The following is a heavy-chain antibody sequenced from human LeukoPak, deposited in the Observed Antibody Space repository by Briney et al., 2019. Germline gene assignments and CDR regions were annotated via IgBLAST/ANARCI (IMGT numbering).Heavy chain of an antibody. J-gene: IGHJ4*02. D-gene: IGHD2-2*01. CDR1: GGSISTSAFY. CDR3: ARLRGIVVVPAAMNGYYFDY. Sequence: SETLSLTCTVPGGSISTSAFYWGWIRQPPGKGLEWIGSIYDSGNEFYNPSLKSRVTISADTSKHQFSLKLSSVTAADTAVYYCARLRGIVVVPAAMNGYYFDYWGQGTLVTVSS. V-gene: IGHV4-39*01. CDR2: IYDSGNE.